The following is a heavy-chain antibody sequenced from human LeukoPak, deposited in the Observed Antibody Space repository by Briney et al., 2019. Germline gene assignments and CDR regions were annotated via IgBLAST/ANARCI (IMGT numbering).Heavy chain of an antibody. CDR2: ISGNNDNP. Sequence: ASVKVSCKTSGSTFSNFVINWVRQAPGQGLEWMGWISGNNDNPNYGQKFQGRFTVTTDSSTSTAYMELRNLRFDDTAVYYCARDGTSTDDYWGQGTLVTVSS. J-gene: IGHJ4*02. CDR1: GSTFSNFV. CDR3: ARDGTSTDDY. D-gene: IGHD2-2*01. V-gene: IGHV1-18*01.